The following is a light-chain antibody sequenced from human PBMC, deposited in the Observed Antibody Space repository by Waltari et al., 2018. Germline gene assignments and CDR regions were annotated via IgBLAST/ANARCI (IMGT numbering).Light chain of an antibody. CDR2: EVT. CDR3: SSYAGNDLVI. CDR1: NSDVGSYNY. J-gene: IGLJ2*01. V-gene: IGLV2-14*01. Sequence: QSALTQPASVSGSPGQSITISCTGTNSDVGSYNYVSWYQQHPGKAPKLMIYEVTNRPSVLSNLFPGSKSGNTASLTITELQAEDEADYYCSSYAGNDLVIFGGGTKLTVL.